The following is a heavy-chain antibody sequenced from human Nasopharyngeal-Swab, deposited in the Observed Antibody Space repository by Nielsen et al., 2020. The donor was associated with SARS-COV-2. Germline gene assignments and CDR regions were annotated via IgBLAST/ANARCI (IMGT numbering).Heavy chain of an antibody. V-gene: IGHV3-30*04. CDR2: ISYDGSNK. Sequence: GGSLRLSCAASGFIFSSYAMHWVRQAPGKGLEWVAVISYDGSNKYYADSVKGRFTISRDNSKNTLYLQMNSLRAEDTAVYYCASMYYYDSSGYYHLMDYFDYWGQGTLVTVSS. J-gene: IGHJ4*02. D-gene: IGHD3-22*01. CDR1: GFIFSSYA. CDR3: ASMYYYDSSGYYHLMDYFDY.